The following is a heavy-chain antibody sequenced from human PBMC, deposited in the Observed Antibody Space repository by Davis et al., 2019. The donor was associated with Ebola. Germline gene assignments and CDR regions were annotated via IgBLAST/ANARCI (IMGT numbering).Heavy chain of an antibody. CDR2: ISSSSSYI. D-gene: IGHD4-17*01. Sequence: GGSLRLSGAASGFTLSNYSMNWVRQAPGKGLEWVSSISSSSSYIYYADSVKGRFTISRDNAKNSLYLQMNSLRAEDMAVYYCARAGLRMDYWGQGTLVTVSS. J-gene: IGHJ4*02. CDR1: GFTLSNYS. CDR3: ARAGLRMDY. V-gene: IGHV3-21*01.